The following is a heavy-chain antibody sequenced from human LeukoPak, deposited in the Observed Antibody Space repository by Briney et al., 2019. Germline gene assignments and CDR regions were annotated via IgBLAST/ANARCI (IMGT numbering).Heavy chain of an antibody. CDR3: AKDLLLWFSQFDY. V-gene: IGHV3-23*01. CDR1: GFTFSSYA. D-gene: IGHD3-10*01. Sequence: AGGSLRLSCAASGFTFSSYAMSWARQAPGKGLEWVSAISGSGGSTYYADSVKGRFTISRDNSKNTLYLQMNSLRAEDTAVYYCAKDLLLWFSQFDYWGQGTLVTVSS. CDR2: ISGSGGST. J-gene: IGHJ4*02.